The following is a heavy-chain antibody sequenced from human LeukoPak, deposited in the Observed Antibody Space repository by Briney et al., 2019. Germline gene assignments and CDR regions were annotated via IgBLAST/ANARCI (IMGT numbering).Heavy chain of an antibody. CDR2: AYYNGIT. J-gene: IGHJ4*02. V-gene: IGHV4-59*08. Sequence: SETLSLTCTVSGVSINTYFWSWIRQPPGKGLEWIGYAYYNGITNYNPSLKSRVSISLDTSKNQFSLRLSSVTAADTAVYYCARRYSSSWGGAFDYWGQGTLVTVSS. CDR1: GVSINTYF. CDR3: ARRYSSSWGGAFDY. D-gene: IGHD6-13*01.